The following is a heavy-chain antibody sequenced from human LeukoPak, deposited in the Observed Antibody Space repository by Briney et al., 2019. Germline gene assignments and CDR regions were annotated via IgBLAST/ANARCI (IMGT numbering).Heavy chain of an antibody. D-gene: IGHD3-16*02. V-gene: IGHV3-33*01. CDR2: IWYDGSNK. J-gene: IGHJ6*03. CDR3: ARGGYPPVGRSYSYYMDV. Sequence: GGSLRLSCAASGFTFSRYGMHWVRQAPGKGLEWVAVIWYDGSNKYYADSVKGRFTISRDNSKNTLYLQMNSLRAEDTAVYYCARGGYPPVGRSYSYYMDVWGKGTTVTVSS. CDR1: GFTFSRYG.